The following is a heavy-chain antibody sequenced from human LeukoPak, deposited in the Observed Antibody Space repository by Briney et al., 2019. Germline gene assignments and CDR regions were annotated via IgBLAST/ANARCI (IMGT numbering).Heavy chain of an antibody. J-gene: IGHJ4*02. Sequence: SVKVSCKASGGTFSSYAISWVRQAPGQGLEWMGGIIPIFGTAYYAQKFQGRVTITADESTSTAYMVLSSLRSEDTAVYYCARDPHASEYSWLWVDYWGQGTLVTVSS. D-gene: IGHD6-6*01. CDR1: GGTFSSYA. CDR3: ARDPHASEYSWLWVDY. CDR2: IIPIFGTA. V-gene: IGHV1-69*13.